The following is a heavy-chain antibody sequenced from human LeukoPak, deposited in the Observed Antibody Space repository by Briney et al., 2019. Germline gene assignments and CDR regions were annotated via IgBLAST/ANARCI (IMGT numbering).Heavy chain of an antibody. CDR3: ASNYDSSGYWWFDP. CDR2: FDPEDGET. D-gene: IGHD3-22*01. J-gene: IGHJ5*02. V-gene: IGHV1-24*01. CDR1: GYTLTELS. Sequence: ASVKVSCKVSGYTLTELSMHWVRQAPGKGLEWMGGFDPEDGETIYAQKFQGRVTMTEDTSTDTAYMELSSLRSEDTAVYYCASNYDSSGYWWFDPWGQGTLFTVSS.